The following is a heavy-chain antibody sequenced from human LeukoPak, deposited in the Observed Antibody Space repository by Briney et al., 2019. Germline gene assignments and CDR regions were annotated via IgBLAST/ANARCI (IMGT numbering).Heavy chain of an antibody. CDR2: FDPEDGET. J-gene: IGHJ4*02. CDR1: GYTLTELS. Sequence: ASVKVSCKVCGYTLTELSMHWVRQAPGKGLEWMGGFDPEDGETIYAQKFQGRVTMTEDTSTDTAYMELSSLRSEDTAVYYCATGFRGYSGYGDHWGQGTLVTVSS. D-gene: IGHD5-12*01. V-gene: IGHV1-24*01. CDR3: ATGFRGYSGYGDH.